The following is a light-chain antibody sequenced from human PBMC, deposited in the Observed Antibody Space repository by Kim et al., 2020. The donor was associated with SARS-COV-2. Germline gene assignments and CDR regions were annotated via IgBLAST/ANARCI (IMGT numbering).Light chain of an antibody. CDR2: RNN. Sequence: RPTTTLTCPGNSNDVGNQGAAWLQQHQGHPPKVLFYRNNKRPSGISERLSASRSGNTASLTITGRQPEDEADYYCSAWDRSLRGWVFGGGTQLTVL. CDR1: SNDVGNQG. V-gene: IGLV10-54*01. J-gene: IGLJ3*02. CDR3: SAWDRSLRGWV.